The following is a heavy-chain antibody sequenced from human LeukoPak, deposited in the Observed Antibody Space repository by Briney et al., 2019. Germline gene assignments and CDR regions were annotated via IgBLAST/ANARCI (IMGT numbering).Heavy chain of an antibody. J-gene: IGHJ4*02. CDR1: GDSISSGRDY. CDR2: LSYNGST. V-gene: IGHV4-39*01. CDR3: ARGIGS. Sequence: SETLSLTCTVSGDSISSGRDYWGWIRQSPGKGLEWIGSLSYNGSTYYNPSLKSRVIVFVDTSKSQVSLKLSAVTAADTAIYYCARGIGSWGQGTLVTVSS.